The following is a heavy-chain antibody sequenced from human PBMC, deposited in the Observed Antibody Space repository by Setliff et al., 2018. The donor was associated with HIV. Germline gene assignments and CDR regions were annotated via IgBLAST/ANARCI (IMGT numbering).Heavy chain of an antibody. V-gene: IGHV1-18*01. Sequence: ASVKVSCKASGYTFTSYGMSWVRQAPGQGLEWMGWISAYNGNTHYAQKLQGRVTMTTDTSTSTAYMELRSLRSDDTAVYYCARLGSAWSDSYYYGMDVWGQGTTVTVSS. D-gene: IGHD6-19*01. CDR3: ARLGSAWSDSYYYGMDV. CDR1: GYTFTSYG. J-gene: IGHJ6*02. CDR2: ISAYNGNT.